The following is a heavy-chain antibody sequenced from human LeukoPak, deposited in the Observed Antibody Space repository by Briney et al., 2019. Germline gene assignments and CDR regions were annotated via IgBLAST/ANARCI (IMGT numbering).Heavy chain of an antibody. CDR3: AKGGSYRSQPYFDY. V-gene: IGHV3-23*01. CDR2: ISDSGGYT. J-gene: IGHJ4*02. CDR1: GFTFSSYA. Sequence: GGSLRLSCAASGFTFSSYAMSWVRQAPGKGLEWVSSISDSGGYTFYADSVKGRFTISRDNSKNTVYLQMNSLRAEDTAVYYCAKGGSYRSQPYFDYWGQGTPVTVSS. D-gene: IGHD3-16*02.